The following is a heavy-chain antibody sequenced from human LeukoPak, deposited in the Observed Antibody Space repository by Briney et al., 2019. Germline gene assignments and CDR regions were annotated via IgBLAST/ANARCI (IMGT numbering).Heavy chain of an antibody. Sequence: SGPTLVKPTQTLTLTCTFSGFSLTTSGVGVGWIRQPPGKALEWLALIYWNDDKRYSPSLKSRLTITKDTSKTQVVLTMTNMDHVDTATYYCALDSSGYYYGGAFDYWGQRTLVTVSS. CDR1: GFSLTTSGVG. J-gene: IGHJ4*02. V-gene: IGHV2-5*01. CDR2: IYWNDDK. D-gene: IGHD3-22*01. CDR3: ALDSSGYYYGGAFDY.